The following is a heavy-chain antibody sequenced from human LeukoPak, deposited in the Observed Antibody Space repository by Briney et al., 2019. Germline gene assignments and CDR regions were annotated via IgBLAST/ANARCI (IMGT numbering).Heavy chain of an antibody. Sequence: PSKTLSLTCTVSGGSISSYYWSWIRQPAGKGLEWIGRIYTSGSTNYNPSLKSRVTMSVDTSKNQFSLKLSSVTAADTAVYYCARDGADCSGGSCYSEYYYYYGMDVWGQGTTVTVSS. D-gene: IGHD2-15*01. CDR1: GGSISSYY. CDR3: ARDGADCSGGSCYSEYYYYYGMDV. J-gene: IGHJ6*02. V-gene: IGHV4-4*07. CDR2: IYTSGST.